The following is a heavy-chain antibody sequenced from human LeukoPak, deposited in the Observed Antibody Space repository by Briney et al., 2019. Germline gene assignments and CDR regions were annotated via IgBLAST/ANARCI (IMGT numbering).Heavy chain of an antibody. CDR2: VHNSGST. J-gene: IGHJ4*02. Sequence: PSETLSLTCTVSGGSISSFHWSWIRQPPGKGLECIGYVHNSGSTNYNPSLMSRVTISVDTSKNQFSLKLSSVTAADTAVYYCARDLVELLWFGEFPNFDYWGQGTLVTVSS. V-gene: IGHV4-59*01. CDR3: ARDLVELLWFGEFPNFDY. D-gene: IGHD3-10*01. CDR1: GGSISSFH.